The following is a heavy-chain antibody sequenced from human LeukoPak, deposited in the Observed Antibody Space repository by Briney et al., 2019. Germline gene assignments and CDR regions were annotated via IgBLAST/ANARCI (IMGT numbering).Heavy chain of an antibody. D-gene: IGHD6-19*01. CDR3: ARLPDVSGWPFYY. V-gene: IGHV4-59*01. CDR1: DDSISRDF. Sequence: SETLSLTCTASDDSISRDFWTWIRQPPGKGLEWIGYIRYSGRTEYNPSLKRRVTISIQTSNNKFSLKLTSVTAADTAIYYCARLPDVSGWPFYYWGQGILVTVSS. J-gene: IGHJ4*02. CDR2: IRYSGRT.